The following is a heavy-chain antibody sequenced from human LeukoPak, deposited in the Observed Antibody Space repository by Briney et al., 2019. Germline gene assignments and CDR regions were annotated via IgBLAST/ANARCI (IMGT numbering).Heavy chain of an antibody. CDR2: ISGSGGST. CDR1: GFTFSSYA. V-gene: IGHV3-23*01. CDR3: AKDSGSYFDY. J-gene: IGHJ4*02. Sequence: GGSLRLSYAASGFTFSSYAMSWVRQAQGKGLEWVSAISGSGGSTYYADSVKGRFTISRDNSKNTLYLQMNSLRAEDTAVYYCAKDSGSYFDYWGQGTLVTVSS. D-gene: IGHD1-26*01.